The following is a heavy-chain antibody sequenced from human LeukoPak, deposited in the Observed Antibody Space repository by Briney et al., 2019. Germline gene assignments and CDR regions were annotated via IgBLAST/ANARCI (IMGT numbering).Heavy chain of an antibody. CDR3: ARAGGSTVSHSDY. CDR1: GFTFSSYS. Sequence: GGSLRLSCAASGFTFSSYSMNWVRQAPGKGLEWVSYISSSSSTIYYADSVKGRFTISRDNAKNSLYLQMNSLRAEDTAVYYCARAGGSTVSHSDYWGQGTLVTVSS. CDR2: ISSSSSTI. D-gene: IGHD4-17*01. V-gene: IGHV3-48*01. J-gene: IGHJ4*02.